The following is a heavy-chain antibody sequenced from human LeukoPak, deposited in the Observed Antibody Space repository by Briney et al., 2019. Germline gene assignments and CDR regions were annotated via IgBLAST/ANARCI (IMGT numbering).Heavy chain of an antibody. Sequence: GGSLRLSCAASGFTFSNYYMHWLRQAPVLGLEWVSSTSESNDNIKYADSVNARFTISRDNAKTSLYLQMNRVRAEDTAVYYCARGLIPDIWFSTYYYYYKDVWGKGTTVTVSS. CDR3: ARGLIPDIWFSTYYYYYKDV. V-gene: IGHV3-21*01. J-gene: IGHJ6*03. CDR2: TSESNDNI. D-gene: IGHD2-15*01. CDR1: GFTFSNYY.